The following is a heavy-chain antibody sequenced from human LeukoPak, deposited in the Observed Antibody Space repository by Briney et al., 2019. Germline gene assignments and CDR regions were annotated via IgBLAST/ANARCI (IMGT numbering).Heavy chain of an antibody. D-gene: IGHD3-22*01. CDR2: ISSSGSRI. CDR3: ARDSHKFDSSGYYPDAFDI. CDR1: GLTFSSYE. Sequence: GGSLRLSCAASGLTFSSYEMNWVCQAPGKGLEWVSYISSSGSRIYYADSVKGRLTIYRDNAKKSLYLQMHSLRAEDTAVYYCARDSHKFDSSGYYPDAFDIWGQGTMVTVSS. J-gene: IGHJ3*02. V-gene: IGHV3-48*03.